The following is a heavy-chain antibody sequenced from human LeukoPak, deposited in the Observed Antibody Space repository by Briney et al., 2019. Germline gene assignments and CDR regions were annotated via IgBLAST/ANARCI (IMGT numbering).Heavy chain of an antibody. D-gene: IGHD3-10*01. Sequence: ESLKISCKGSGYFFTTYWIGWVRQMPGKGLELMGIIYPGDSDTRYSPSFQGQVTISADKSITTAYLQWSSLKASDTAMYYCARGYCSGNYYLTGWGQGTLVTVSS. V-gene: IGHV5-51*01. CDR2: IYPGDSDT. J-gene: IGHJ1*01. CDR1: GYFFTTYW. CDR3: ARGYCSGNYYLTG.